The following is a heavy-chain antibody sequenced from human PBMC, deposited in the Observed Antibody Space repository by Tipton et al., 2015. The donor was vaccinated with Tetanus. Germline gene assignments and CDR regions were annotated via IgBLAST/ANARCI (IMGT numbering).Heavy chain of an antibody. V-gene: IGHV3-21*01. J-gene: IGHJ4*02. CDR3: ARDPVLGIGTH. Sequence: SLRLSCVASGVTFKSYTINWVRQSPEKGLEWVACISGSSTIIYYADSVKGRFTISRDNAKNSVYLEMNSLRDEDTAVYYCARDPVLGIGTHWGQGTRVTVSS. CDR1: GVTFKSYT. D-gene: IGHD2-21*01. CDR2: ISGSSTII.